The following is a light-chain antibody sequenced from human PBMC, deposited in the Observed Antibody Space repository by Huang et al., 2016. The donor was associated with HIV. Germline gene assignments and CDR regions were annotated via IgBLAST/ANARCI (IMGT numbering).Light chain of an antibody. V-gene: IGKV3-11*01. CDR3: QQRSKWPLT. J-gene: IGKJ4*01. Sequence: EIVLTQSPATLSLSPGQRVTLSCRASQSVRDSLAWYQQKPGQAPRLLIYDASKRATGIPARFSGSGAGTDFTLTISSLEPEDFAVYYCQQRSKWPLTFGGGTKVE. CDR1: QSVRDS. CDR2: DAS.